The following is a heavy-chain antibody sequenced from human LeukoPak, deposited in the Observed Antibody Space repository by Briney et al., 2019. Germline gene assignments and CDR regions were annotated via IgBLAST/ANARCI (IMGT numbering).Heavy chain of an antibody. CDR3: ARDYDPTTVTYFDY. Sequence: GGSLRLSCAASGFTFSSYGMHWVRQAPGKGLEWVAVIWYDGSNKYYADSVKGRFTISRDNSKNTLYLQMNSLRAEDTAVYYCARDYDPTTVTYFDYWGQGTLVTVSS. J-gene: IGHJ4*02. CDR1: GFTFSSYG. D-gene: IGHD4-17*01. V-gene: IGHV3-33*01. CDR2: IWYDGSNK.